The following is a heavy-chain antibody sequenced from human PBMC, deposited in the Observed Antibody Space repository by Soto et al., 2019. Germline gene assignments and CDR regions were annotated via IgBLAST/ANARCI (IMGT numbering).Heavy chain of an antibody. CDR3: ARFPQVWLGELSRPY. Sequence: PSETLSLTCTVSGGSISSSSYYWGWIRQPPGKGLEWIGSIYYSGSTYYNPSLKSRVTISVDTSKNQFSLELSSVTAADTAVYYCARFPQVWLGELSRPYWGQGTLVTVSS. D-gene: IGHD3-10*01. CDR2: IYYSGST. J-gene: IGHJ4*02. CDR1: GGSISSSSYY. V-gene: IGHV4-39*01.